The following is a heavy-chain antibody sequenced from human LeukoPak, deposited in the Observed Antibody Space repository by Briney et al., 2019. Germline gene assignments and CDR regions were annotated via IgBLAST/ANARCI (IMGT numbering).Heavy chain of an antibody. Sequence: PGGSLRLSCAASGFTFSSYGMHWVRQAPGKGLEWVAVIWYDGSNKYYADSVKGRFTISRDNSKNTLHLQMNSLRAEDTAVYYCARDPEITMIVASLDWYFDLWGRGALVTVSS. V-gene: IGHV3-33*01. CDR2: IWYDGSNK. J-gene: IGHJ2*01. D-gene: IGHD3-22*01. CDR3: ARDPEITMIVASLDWYFDL. CDR1: GFTFSSYG.